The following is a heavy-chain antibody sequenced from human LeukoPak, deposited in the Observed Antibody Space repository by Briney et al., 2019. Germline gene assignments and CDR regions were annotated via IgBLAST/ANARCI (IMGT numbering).Heavy chain of an antibody. D-gene: IGHD6-13*01. CDR2: ISSSSSYI. J-gene: IGHJ4*02. CDR3: ARSWLLAAAGTYDY. V-gene: IGHV3-21*01. CDR1: GFTFSSYS. Sequence: GGPLRLSCAASGFTFSSYSMNWVRQAPGKGLEWVSSISSSSSYIYYADSVKGRFTISRDNAKNSLYLQMNSLRAEDTAVYYCARSWLLAAAGTYDYWGQGTLVTVSS.